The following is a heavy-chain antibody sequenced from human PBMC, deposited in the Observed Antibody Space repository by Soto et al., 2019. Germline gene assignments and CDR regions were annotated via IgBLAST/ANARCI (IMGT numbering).Heavy chain of an antibody. CDR3: AREGSGYPSYYYYGMDV. CDR1: GFIVSKYY. D-gene: IGHD3-22*01. CDR2: MGGSGGDT. J-gene: IGHJ6*02. V-gene: IGHV3-53*01. Sequence: GGSLRLSCAASGFIVSKYYMDWVRQAPGKGLEWVSGMGGSGGDTYYADSVKGRFTISRDNSKNTLYLQMNSLRAEDTAVYYFAREGSGYPSYYYYGMDVWGQGTTVTVSS.